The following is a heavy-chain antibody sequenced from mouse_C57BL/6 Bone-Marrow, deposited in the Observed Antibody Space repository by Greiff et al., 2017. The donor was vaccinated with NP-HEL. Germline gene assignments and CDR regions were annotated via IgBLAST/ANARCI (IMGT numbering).Heavy chain of an antibody. CDR3: TSFITTVVARDY. CDR2: IDPETGGT. CDR1: GYTFTDYE. J-gene: IGHJ2*01. Sequence: QVQLKESGAELVRPGASVTLSCKASGYTFTDYEMHWVKQTPVHGLEWIGAIDPETGGTAYNQKFKGKAILTADKSSSTAYMELRSLTSEDSAVYYCTSFITTVVARDYWGQGTTLTVSS. V-gene: IGHV1-15*01. D-gene: IGHD1-1*01.